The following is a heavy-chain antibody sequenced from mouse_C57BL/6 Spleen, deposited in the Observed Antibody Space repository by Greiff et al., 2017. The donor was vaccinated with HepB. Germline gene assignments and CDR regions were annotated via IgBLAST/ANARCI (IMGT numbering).Heavy chain of an antibody. D-gene: IGHD1-1*01. Sequence: VQLQQSGPELVKPGASVKISCKASGYSFTGYYMNWVKQSPEKSLEWIGEINPSTGGTTYNQKFKAKATLTVDKSSSTAYMQLKSLTSEDSAVYYCAIITTVVATDWYFDVWGTGTTVTVSS. V-gene: IGHV1-42*01. J-gene: IGHJ1*03. CDR2: INPSTGGT. CDR1: GYSFTGYY. CDR3: AIITTVVATDWYFDV.